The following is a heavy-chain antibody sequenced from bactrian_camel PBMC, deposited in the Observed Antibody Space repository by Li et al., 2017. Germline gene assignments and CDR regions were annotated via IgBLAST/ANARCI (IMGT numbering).Heavy chain of an antibody. D-gene: IGHD5*01. CDR3: TALQGPWVGFGY. J-gene: IGHJ6*01. Sequence: QLVASGGGSVEAGGSLTLSCAPSVYTSSSYCMVWFRQAPGKEREGVAAIHSSGSTIYADSVQGRFTISQDNAKNTLYLQLNSLKTEDTGMYYCTALQGPWVGFGYWGQGTQVTVS. V-gene: IGHV3S26*01. CDR1: VYTSSSYC. CDR2: IHSSGST.